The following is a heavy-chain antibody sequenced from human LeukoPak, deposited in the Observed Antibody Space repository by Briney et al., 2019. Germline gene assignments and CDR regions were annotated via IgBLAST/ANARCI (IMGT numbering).Heavy chain of an antibody. CDR2: ISSSGTTI. Sequence: GGSLRLSCAASGFTFSSYAMHWVRQAPGKGLEWISYISSSGTTIYYADSVQGRFIISRDNARNSLYLQMNSLRAEDTAVYYCGRGGLFDFWSGYYLDYWGQGTLATVSS. V-gene: IGHV3-48*01. J-gene: IGHJ4*02. D-gene: IGHD3-3*01. CDR3: GRGGLFDFWSGYYLDY. CDR1: GFTFSSYA.